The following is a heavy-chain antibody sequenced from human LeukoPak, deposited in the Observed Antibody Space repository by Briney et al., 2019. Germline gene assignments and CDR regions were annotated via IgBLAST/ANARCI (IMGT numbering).Heavy chain of an antibody. CDR2: INPNSGGT. V-gene: IGHV1-2*02. Sequence: GASVKVSCKASGYSFSDYYIHWVRQAPGQGLEWMGWINPNSGGTNYAQKFQGRVTMTSDTSISTAYMELSRLISDDTAVYYCARALRSAPHWGQGTLVIVSS. CDR1: GYSFSDYY. CDR3: ARALRSAPH. J-gene: IGHJ4*02. D-gene: IGHD4-17*01.